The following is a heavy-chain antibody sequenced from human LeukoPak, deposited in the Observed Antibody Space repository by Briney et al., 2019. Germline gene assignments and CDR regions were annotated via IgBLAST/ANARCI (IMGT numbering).Heavy chain of an antibody. Sequence: PSETLSLTCTVSGGSISSYYWSWIRQPPGKGLEWIGYIYYSGSTNYNPSLKSRVTISVDTSKNQFSLKLSSMTAADTAVYYCARSHSVWTSFDYWGQGTLVTVSS. CDR2: IYYSGST. D-gene: IGHD3/OR15-3a*01. V-gene: IGHV4-59*01. J-gene: IGHJ4*02. CDR3: ARSHSVWTSFDY. CDR1: GGSISSYY.